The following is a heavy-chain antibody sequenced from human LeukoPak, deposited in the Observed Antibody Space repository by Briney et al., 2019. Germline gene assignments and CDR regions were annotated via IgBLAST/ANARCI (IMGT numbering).Heavy chain of an antibody. CDR2: MSTSGST. V-gene: IGHV4-4*07. J-gene: IGHJ4*02. D-gene: IGHD3-16*01. Sequence: SETLSLTCTVSGGSLSGYYWSWIRQPAGKGLEWIGRMSTSGSTYYNPSVKSRVTLSVDTSKNQFSLKLTSVTAADTAAYYCAREGGACGLPDYWGQGTLVTVSS. CDR1: GGSLSGYY. CDR3: AREGGACGLPDY.